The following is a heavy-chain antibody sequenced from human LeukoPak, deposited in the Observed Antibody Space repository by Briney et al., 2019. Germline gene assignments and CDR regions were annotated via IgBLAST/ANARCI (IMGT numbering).Heavy chain of an antibody. CDR3: ARDLVVVPAAIPDYFDY. J-gene: IGHJ4*02. D-gene: IGHD2-2*01. V-gene: IGHV3-9*01. CDR2: ISWNSGSI. CDR1: GFTFDDYA. Sequence: PGGSLRLSCAASGFTFDDYAMHWVRQAPGKGLEWVSGISWNSGSIGYADSVKGRFTISRDNAKNSLYLQMNSLRAEDTAVYYRARDLVVVPAAIPDYFDYWGQGTLVTVSS.